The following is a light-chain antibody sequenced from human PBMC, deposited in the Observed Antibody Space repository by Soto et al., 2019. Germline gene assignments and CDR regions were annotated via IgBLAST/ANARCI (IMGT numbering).Light chain of an antibody. CDR3: SSYTTTDTYV. J-gene: IGLJ1*01. CDR2: EVS. V-gene: IGLV2-14*01. CDR1: SSDVGGYNY. Sequence: QSALTQPASVSGSPGQSITISCTGTSSDVGGYNYVSWSQQHPGKAPKLIISEVSNRPSGVSNRFSGSKSGNTASLTISGLQAEDEADYYCSSYTTTDTYVFGTGTKLTVL.